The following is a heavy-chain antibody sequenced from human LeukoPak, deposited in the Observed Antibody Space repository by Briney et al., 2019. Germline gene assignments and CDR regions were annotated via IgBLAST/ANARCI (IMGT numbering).Heavy chain of an antibody. CDR1: GYTFTSYG. V-gene: IGHV1-18*01. D-gene: IGHD6-13*01. J-gene: IGHJ5*02. Sequence: VASVKVSCKASGYTFTSYGISWVRQAPGQGLEWMGWISAYNGNTNYAQKLQGRVTMTTDTSTSTAYMELRSLRSDDTAVYYCARVDHGSSWYDWFDPWGQGTLVTVSS. CDR3: ARVDHGSSWYDWFDP. CDR2: ISAYNGNT.